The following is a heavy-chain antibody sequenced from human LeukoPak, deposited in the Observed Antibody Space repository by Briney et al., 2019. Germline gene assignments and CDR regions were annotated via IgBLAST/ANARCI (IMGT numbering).Heavy chain of an antibody. CDR2: IYPGDSDT. D-gene: IGHD5-18*01. Sequence: GESLKISCKGSGYSFTSYWVAWARQMPGKGLEWMGIIYPGDSDTRYSPSFRGQVTISADKSISTAYLQWSSLKASDTAMYYCARAQLWFRSDAFDIWGQGTMVTVSS. CDR3: ARAQLWFRSDAFDI. J-gene: IGHJ3*02. V-gene: IGHV5-51*01. CDR1: GYSFTSYW.